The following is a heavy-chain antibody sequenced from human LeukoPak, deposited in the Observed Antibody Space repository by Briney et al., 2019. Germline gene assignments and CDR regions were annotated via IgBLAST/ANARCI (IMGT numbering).Heavy chain of an antibody. CDR2: IYYSGST. D-gene: IGHD3-10*01. J-gene: IGHJ4*02. Sequence: SETLSLTCTVSGGSISSYYWSWIRQPPGKGLEWIGYIYYSGSTNYNPSLKSRVTISVDTSKNQFSLKLSSVTAADTAVYYCARTVTMVRGVISDYWGQGTLVTVSS. V-gene: IGHV4-59*08. CDR3: ARTVTMVRGVISDY. CDR1: GGSISSYY.